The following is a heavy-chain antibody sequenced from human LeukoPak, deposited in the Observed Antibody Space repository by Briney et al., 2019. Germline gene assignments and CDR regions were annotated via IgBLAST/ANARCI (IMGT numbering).Heavy chain of an antibody. Sequence: TGGSLRLSCAASGFTFSSYSMTWVRQAPGKGLEWVSSISGSSSYIYYADSVKGRFTISRDNAKNSLYLQMNSLRAEDAAVYYCARDLDDFWSGYYTGLDYWGQGTLVTVSS. CDR3: ARDLDDFWSGYYTGLDY. J-gene: IGHJ4*02. D-gene: IGHD3-3*01. V-gene: IGHV3-21*01. CDR2: ISGSSSYI. CDR1: GFTFSSYS.